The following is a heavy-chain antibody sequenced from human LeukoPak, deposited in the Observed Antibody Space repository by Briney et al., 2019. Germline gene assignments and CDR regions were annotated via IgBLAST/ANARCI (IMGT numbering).Heavy chain of an antibody. D-gene: IGHD2-2*01. Sequence: GGSLRLSCAASGFNFSDFYMSWIRQAPGKGLEWLSSISLSGSTITYAASVKGRVTVSRDDAKNSVVLHILSLRADDTAVYYCAREASCSSTTCYFDYWGQGTLVTVSS. CDR3: AREASCSSTTCYFDY. V-gene: IGHV3-11*01. CDR2: ISLSGSTI. CDR1: GFNFSDFY. J-gene: IGHJ4*02.